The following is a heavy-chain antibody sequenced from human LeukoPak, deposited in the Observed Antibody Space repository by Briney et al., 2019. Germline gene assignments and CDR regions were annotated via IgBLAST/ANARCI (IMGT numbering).Heavy chain of an antibody. Sequence: GGSLRLSCAASGFTFSSFTMNWVRQAPGKGLEWVSYISSNGRTIYYADSVKGRFTISRDSAKNSLFLQMNSLRAEDTAVYYCAREDSVTISYYYGMDVWGQGTTVTVSS. D-gene: IGHD3-9*01. V-gene: IGHV3-48*04. J-gene: IGHJ6*02. CDR1: GFTFSSFT. CDR2: ISSNGRTI. CDR3: AREDSVTISYYYGMDV.